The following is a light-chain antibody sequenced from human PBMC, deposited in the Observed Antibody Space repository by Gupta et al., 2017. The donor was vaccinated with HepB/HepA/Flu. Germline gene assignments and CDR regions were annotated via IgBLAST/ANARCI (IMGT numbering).Light chain of an antibody. Sequence: AGLTQPPSLSKDLRQTATLTCTGNSNNVGNQGAAWLQQHQGHPPKLLYYRNGNRPSGISERFSASRSGNTASLTISGLQPEDEADYYCSAWDSALNVWIFGGGTRLAV. CDR3: SAWDSALNVWI. V-gene: IGLV10-54*04. CDR1: SNNVGNQG. CDR2: RNG. J-gene: IGLJ3*02.